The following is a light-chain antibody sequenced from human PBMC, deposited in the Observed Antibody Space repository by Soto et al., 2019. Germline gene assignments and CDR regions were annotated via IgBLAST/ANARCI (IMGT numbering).Light chain of an antibody. V-gene: IGKV3-15*01. J-gene: IGKJ4*01. CDR3: QQFNNWPLT. CDR1: QSVSTN. CDR2: GAS. Sequence: EIVMTQSPATLSVSPGDRATLSCRASQSVSTNLAWYQQKPGQAPRLLIYGASTRATGIPARFSGSGSGTEFPLTISSLQSEDFAVYYCQQFNNWPLTFGGGTKVEI.